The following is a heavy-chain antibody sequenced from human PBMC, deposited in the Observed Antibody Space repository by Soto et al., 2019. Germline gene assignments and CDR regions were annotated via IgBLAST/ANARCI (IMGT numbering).Heavy chain of an antibody. Sequence: PGGSLRLSCAASGFTFSSYWMHWVRQAPGKGPVWVSRINTDGITTSYADSVKGRFTISRDNAKNTLYLQMNSLRAEDTAVYYCARAAAGPNWFDPWGQGT. CDR3: ARAAAGPNWFDP. CDR2: INTDGITT. D-gene: IGHD6-13*01. V-gene: IGHV3-74*01. CDR1: GFTFSSYW. J-gene: IGHJ5*02.